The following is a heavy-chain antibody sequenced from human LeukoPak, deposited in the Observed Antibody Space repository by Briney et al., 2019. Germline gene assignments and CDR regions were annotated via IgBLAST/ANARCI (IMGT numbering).Heavy chain of an antibody. D-gene: IGHD3-10*01. CDR3: ARMTGI. CDR1: GFAFSSYG. CDR2: ISSSSSFM. V-gene: IGHV3-21*01. J-gene: IGHJ4*02. Sequence: GGSLRLSCAASGFAFSSYGMNWVRQAPGKGLEWVSSISSSSSFMYYVDSVKGRFTISRDNAKNSLYLQMNSLGAEDTAVYYCARMTGIWGQGTLVTVSS.